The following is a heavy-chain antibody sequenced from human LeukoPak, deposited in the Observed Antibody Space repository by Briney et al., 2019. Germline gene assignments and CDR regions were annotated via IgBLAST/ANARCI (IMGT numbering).Heavy chain of an antibody. D-gene: IGHD6-13*01. CDR3: GRIPAAGSLKGSFDI. J-gene: IGHJ3*02. Sequence: GESLKISCEGSGYSFTNYWIGWVRQMPGKGLEWMGIIYPDNSDTRYSPSFQGQVTISADKSINTAYVQWSSLKASDTAMYYCGRIPAAGSLKGSFDIWGQGTMVTVSS. CDR2: IYPDNSDT. CDR1: GYSFTNYW. V-gene: IGHV5-51*01.